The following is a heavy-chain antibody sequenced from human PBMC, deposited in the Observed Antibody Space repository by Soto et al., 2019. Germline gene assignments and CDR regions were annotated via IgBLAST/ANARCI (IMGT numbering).Heavy chain of an antibody. J-gene: IGHJ4*02. D-gene: IGHD6-13*01. CDR1: GFTFSSYA. CDR2: ISYDGSNK. Sequence: GGSLRLSCAASGFTFSSYAMHWVRQAPGKGLEWVAVISYDGSNKYYADSVKGRFTISRDNSKNTLYLQMNSLRAEDTAVYYCARAPAAGSDYWGQGTLVTVSS. CDR3: ARAPAAGSDY. V-gene: IGHV3-30-3*01.